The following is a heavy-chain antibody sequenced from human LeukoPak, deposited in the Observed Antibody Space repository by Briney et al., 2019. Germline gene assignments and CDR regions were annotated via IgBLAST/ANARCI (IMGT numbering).Heavy chain of an antibody. V-gene: IGHV4-61*02. J-gene: IGHJ3*02. D-gene: IGHD4-17*01. Sequence: SETLSLTCTVSGGSISSSSYYWSWIRQPAGKGLEWIGRIYTSGSTNYNPSLKSRVTISVDTSKNQFSLKLSSVTAAGTAVYYCAGNGDLDAFDIWGQGTMVTVSS. CDR1: GGSISSSSYY. CDR3: AGNGDLDAFDI. CDR2: IYTSGST.